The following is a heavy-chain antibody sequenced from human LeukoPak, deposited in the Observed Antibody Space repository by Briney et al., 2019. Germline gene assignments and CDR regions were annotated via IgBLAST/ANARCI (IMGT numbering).Heavy chain of an antibody. CDR1: GDSVSSNSAA. D-gene: IGHD1/OR15-1a*01. CDR3: ARAGPREQRQPYYYYYYMDV. J-gene: IGHJ6*03. Sequence: QTLSLTCAISGDSVSSNSAAWNWIRQSPSRGLEWLGRTYYRSKWYNDYAVSVKSRITINPDTSKNQFSLQLNSVTPEDTAVYYCARAGPREQRQPYYYYYYMDVWGKGTTVTVSS. CDR2: TYYRSKWYN. V-gene: IGHV6-1*01.